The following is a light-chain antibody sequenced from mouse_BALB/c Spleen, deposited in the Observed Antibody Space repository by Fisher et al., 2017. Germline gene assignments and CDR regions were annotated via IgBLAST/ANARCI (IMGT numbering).Light chain of an antibody. CDR2: HGT. V-gene: IGKV14-100*01. CDR1: QGISSN. J-gene: IGKJ1*01. CDR3: QQYSKLPWT. Sequence: DIVITQSPSSMSVSLGDTVSITCHASQGISSNIGWLQQKPGKSFKGLIYHGTNLEDGVPSRFSGSGSGADYSLTISSLESEDIATYYCQQYSKLPWTFGGGTKLEIK.